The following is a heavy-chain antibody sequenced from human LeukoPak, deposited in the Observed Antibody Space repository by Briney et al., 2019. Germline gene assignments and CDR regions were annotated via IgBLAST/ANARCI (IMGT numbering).Heavy chain of an antibody. V-gene: IGHV4-59*01. Sequence: PSETLSLTCTVSTGSISSYYWSWIRQYPGKGLEWIGWTHYSGSTNYNPSLKSRVTISVDTSKSQFSLKLSSVTAADTAVYYCVRSKSGTYGWFDPWGQGTLVTVSS. CDR3: VRSKSGTYGWFDP. CDR1: TGSISSYY. D-gene: IGHD4-17*01. J-gene: IGHJ5*02. CDR2: THYSGST.